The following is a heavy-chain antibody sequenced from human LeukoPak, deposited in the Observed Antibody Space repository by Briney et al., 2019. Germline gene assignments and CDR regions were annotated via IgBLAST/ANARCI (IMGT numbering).Heavy chain of an antibody. V-gene: IGHV3-21*01. CDR1: GFSFRSYS. D-gene: IGHD6-13*01. CDR3: GRDGVSVGRAGPHDY. CDR2: ISSGSSYI. J-gene: IGHJ4*02. Sequence: GGAFRFPDGDFGFSFRSYSLNWFGRDPGKGREGVGSISSGSSYIYYADSLKRRFTISRDNAKNSLYLQMNSLRAEDTAVYYCGRDGVSVGRAGPHDYCVQGTLVTVSS.